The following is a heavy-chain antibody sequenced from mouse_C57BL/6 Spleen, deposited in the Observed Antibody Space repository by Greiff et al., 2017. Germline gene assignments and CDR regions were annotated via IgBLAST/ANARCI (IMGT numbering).Heavy chain of an antibody. D-gene: IGHD4-1*01. CDR1: GFTFNTYA. CDR3: VREAGMDMMDY. CDR2: ISSKSSNYAT. Sequence: EVQRVESGGGLVQPKGSLKLSCAASGFTFNTYAMPWVRQAPGKGLEWVARISSKSSNYATYYAVSVKDRFTISRDDTQSKLYLQMNNLKTEDIAKYSSVREAGMDMMDYGGQGTSVTVSS. J-gene: IGHJ4*01. V-gene: IGHV10-3*01.